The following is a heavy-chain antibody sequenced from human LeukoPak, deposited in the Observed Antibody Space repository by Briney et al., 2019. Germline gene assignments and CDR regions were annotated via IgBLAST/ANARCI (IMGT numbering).Heavy chain of an antibody. CDR2: IYYGGST. J-gene: IGHJ4*02. Sequence: SETLSLTCTVSGGSISSYYWSWIRQPPGKGLEWIGYIYYGGSTNYNPSLKSRVTISVDTSKNQFSLKLSSVTAADTAVYYCARDRSSGSFDYWGQGTLVTVSS. V-gene: IGHV4-59*01. CDR1: GGSISSYY. D-gene: IGHD6-13*01. CDR3: ARDRSSGSFDY.